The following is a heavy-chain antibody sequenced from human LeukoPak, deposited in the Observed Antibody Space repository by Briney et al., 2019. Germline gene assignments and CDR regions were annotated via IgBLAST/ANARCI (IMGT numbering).Heavy chain of an antibody. V-gene: IGHV3-74*01. CDR3: ATISRSVSSHFDY. J-gene: IGHJ4*02. CDR2: INGDGSTT. Sequence: GGSLRLSCAASRFTFSTYWMHWVRQAPGKELVWVSRINGDGSTTDYADSVKGRFTISRDNAKNTLYLQMNSLRAEDTSVYYCATISRSVSSHFDYWGQGTLVTVSS. CDR1: RFTFSTYW. D-gene: IGHD1-26*01.